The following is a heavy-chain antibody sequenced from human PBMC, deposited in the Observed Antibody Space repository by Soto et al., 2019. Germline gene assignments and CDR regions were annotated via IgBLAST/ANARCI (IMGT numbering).Heavy chain of an antibody. CDR2: IYYSGST. CDR1: GGSISSGDYY. CDR3: ARGSYYDYVFWFDP. Sequence: SETLSLTCTVSGGSISSGDYYWSWIRQPPGKGLEWIGYIYYSGSTYYNPSLKSRVTISVDTSKNQFSLKLSSVTAADTAVYYCARGSYYDYVFWFDPWGQGTLVTVSS. J-gene: IGHJ5*02. V-gene: IGHV4-30-4*01. D-gene: IGHD3-16*01.